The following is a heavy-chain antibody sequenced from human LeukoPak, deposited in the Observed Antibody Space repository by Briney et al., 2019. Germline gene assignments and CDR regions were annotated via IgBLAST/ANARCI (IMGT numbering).Heavy chain of an antibody. V-gene: IGHV3-7*01. Sequence: PGGSLRLSCVGTGFTFSDFWMSWVRQAPGKGLEWVANIKKDDSERHYVDSVKGRFTISRDNAKNSVYLQMNSLRAEDTAVYYCAKDSGSYAYNWFDPWGQGTLVTVSS. CDR3: AKDSGSYAYNWFDP. CDR1: GFTFSDFW. J-gene: IGHJ5*02. CDR2: IKKDDSER. D-gene: IGHD1-26*01.